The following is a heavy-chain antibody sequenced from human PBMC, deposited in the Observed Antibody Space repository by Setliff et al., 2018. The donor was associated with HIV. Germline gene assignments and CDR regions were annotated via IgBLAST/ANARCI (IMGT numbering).Heavy chain of an antibody. J-gene: IGHJ4*02. CDR2: INTFSGGA. V-gene: IGHV1-2*02. Sequence: ASVKVSCKASGYTFNGYFIHWVRQAPGQGLEWMGWINTFSGGANYVQRFQGRVTMTSDTSINTAYMELRRLRSADTAVYYCARSMDSVVVVPATGVDYWGQGTLVTVSS. CDR1: GYTFNGYF. D-gene: IGHD2-15*01. CDR3: ARSMDSVVVVPATGVDY.